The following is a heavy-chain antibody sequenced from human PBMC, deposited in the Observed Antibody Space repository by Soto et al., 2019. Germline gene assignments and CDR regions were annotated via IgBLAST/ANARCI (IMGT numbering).Heavy chain of an antibody. D-gene: IGHD3-10*01. V-gene: IGHV3-23*01. Sequence: GGSLRLSCAASGFTFSSYAMSWVRQAPGKGLEWVSAISGSGGSTYYADSVKGRFTISRDNSKNTLYLQMNSLRAEDTAVYYCAKCGDSSPMVRGVISQFDYWGQGTLVTVSS. CDR1: GFTFSSYA. CDR2: ISGSGGST. J-gene: IGHJ4*02. CDR3: AKCGDSSPMVRGVISQFDY.